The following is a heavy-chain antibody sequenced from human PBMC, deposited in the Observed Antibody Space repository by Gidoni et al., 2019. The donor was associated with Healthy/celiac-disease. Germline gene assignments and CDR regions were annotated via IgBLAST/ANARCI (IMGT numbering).Heavy chain of an antibody. D-gene: IGHD4-4*01. J-gene: IGHJ4*02. Sequence: QVQLQQWGAGLLKPSETLSLTCAVYGGSFSGYYWSWIRQPPGKGLEWIGEINHSGSTNYNPSLKSRVTISVDTSKNQFSLKLSSVTAADTAVYYCARRYSRRSSNPFDYWGQGTLVTVSS. CDR2: INHSGST. V-gene: IGHV4-34*01. CDR1: GGSFSGYY. CDR3: ARRYSRRSSNPFDY.